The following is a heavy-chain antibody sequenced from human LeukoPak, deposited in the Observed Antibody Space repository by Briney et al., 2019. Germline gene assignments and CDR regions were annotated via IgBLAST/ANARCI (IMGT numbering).Heavy chain of an antibody. Sequence: GGSLVLSFSASGFLFRSYSMNLVRQAPGKGLGGVSGFSSSSSSIPYAASVTGRFTISRANAHNSLSLQMNRPRADDTAVYYCARVPSDDENGAQPLNWFDPWGQGTLVTVAS. J-gene: IGHJ5*02. D-gene: IGHD4/OR15-4a*01. CDR2: FSSSSSSI. CDR1: GFLFRSYS. CDR3: ARVPSDDENGAQPLNWFDP. V-gene: IGHV3-21*01.